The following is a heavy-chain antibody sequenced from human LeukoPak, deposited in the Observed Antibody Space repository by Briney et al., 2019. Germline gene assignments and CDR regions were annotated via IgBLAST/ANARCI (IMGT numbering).Heavy chain of an antibody. Sequence: ASVKVSCKASGYTFTSYGINWVRQATGQGLEWMGWMNPNSGNTGYAQKFQGRVTMTRNTSISTAYMELSSLRSEDTAVYYCARGTYYYDSSGYSEVGYWGQGTLVTVSS. V-gene: IGHV1-8*01. D-gene: IGHD3-22*01. CDR2: MNPNSGNT. CDR3: ARGTYYYDSSGYSEVGY. J-gene: IGHJ4*02. CDR1: GYTFTSYG.